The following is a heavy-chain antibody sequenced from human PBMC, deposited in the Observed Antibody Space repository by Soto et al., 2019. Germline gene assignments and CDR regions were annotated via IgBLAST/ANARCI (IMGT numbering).Heavy chain of an antibody. D-gene: IGHD1-20*01. CDR3: ARGITVPTSLDY. V-gene: IGHV1-3*05. Sequence: QVQLVQSGAEEKKPGASVKVSCKASGYTFTSYAMHWVRQAPGQRLEWMGWINAGNGNTKYSQKFQGRVTITRDTSSSTAYMELSSLRSEGTALYYSARGITVPTSLDYWGQGTLVTVSS. CDR1: GYTFTSYA. CDR2: INAGNGNT. J-gene: IGHJ4*02.